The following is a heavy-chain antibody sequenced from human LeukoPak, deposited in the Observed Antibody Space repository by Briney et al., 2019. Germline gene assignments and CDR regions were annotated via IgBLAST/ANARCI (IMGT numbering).Heavy chain of an antibody. D-gene: IGHD5-24*01. CDR1: GFIFDDYA. CDR3: AKDRKSRDLDSLDI. V-gene: IGHV3-9*01. J-gene: IGHJ3*02. CDR2: IDWNSGSV. Sequence: GGSLRLSCAASGFIFDDYAMHWVRQAPGRGLEWVSGIDWNSGSVGYADSVKGRFTISRDNVKNSLSLQMNGLRAEDTALYYCAKDRKSRDLDSLDIWGQGTMVTVSS.